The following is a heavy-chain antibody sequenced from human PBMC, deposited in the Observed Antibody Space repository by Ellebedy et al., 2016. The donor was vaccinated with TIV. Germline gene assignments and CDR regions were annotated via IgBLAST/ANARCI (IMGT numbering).Heavy chain of an antibody. CDR1: GFTFSSYS. J-gene: IGHJ3*02. Sequence: GGSLRLSXAASGFTFSSYSMNWVRQAPGKGLEWVSSISSSSSYIYYADSVKGRFTISRDNAKNSLYLQMNSLRAEDTAVYYCARDFHGAFDIWGQGTMVTVSS. V-gene: IGHV3-21*01. CDR2: ISSSSSYI. CDR3: ARDFHGAFDI.